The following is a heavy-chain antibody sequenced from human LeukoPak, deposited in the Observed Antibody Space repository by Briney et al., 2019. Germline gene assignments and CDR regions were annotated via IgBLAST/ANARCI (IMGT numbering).Heavy chain of an antibody. V-gene: IGHV3-23*01. CDR3: AKDIAQGYTFGSIEQDY. Sequence: PGGSLRLSCAASGVAFSNYAMSWVRQAPGMGLEWVAAISKTGDGTYYAGSMKGRFTISRDNAKNMLYLQMHSLRAEDTAMYYCAKDIAQGYTFGSIEQDYWGQGPLVPVSS. CDR2: ISKTGDGT. D-gene: IGHD5-18*01. J-gene: IGHJ4*02. CDR1: GVAFSNYA.